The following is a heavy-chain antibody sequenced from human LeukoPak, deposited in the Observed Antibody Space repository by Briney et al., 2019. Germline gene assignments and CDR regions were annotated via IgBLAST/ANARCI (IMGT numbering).Heavy chain of an antibody. J-gene: IGHJ4*02. V-gene: IGHV4-59*01. D-gene: IGHD6-25*01. Sequence: SGTLSLTCTVSGGSISSYYLNWIRQPPGKGLEWVGHIYYSGSASYNPSLKSRVTISVDTSKNQFSLRLTSVTAADTAVYYCARDPGRRGSGLDWGQGTLVTVSS. CDR1: GGSISSYY. CDR2: IYYSGSA. CDR3: ARDPGRRGSGLD.